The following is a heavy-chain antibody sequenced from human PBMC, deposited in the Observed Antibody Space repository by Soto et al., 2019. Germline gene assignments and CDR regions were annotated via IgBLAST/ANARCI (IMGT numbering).Heavy chain of an antibody. J-gene: IGHJ4*02. CDR1: GFTFSRYW. D-gene: IGHD5-18*01. CDR2: INPDGSST. V-gene: IGHV3-74*01. Sequence: GGSLRLSCAASGFTFSRYWMHWVRQAPGKGLVWVSRINPDGSSTNYADSVKGRFTISRDSAKNTLYLQVNSARVEDTAVYYCARGGEDTAMAHEYWGQGPLVTVSS. CDR3: ARGGEDTAMAHEY.